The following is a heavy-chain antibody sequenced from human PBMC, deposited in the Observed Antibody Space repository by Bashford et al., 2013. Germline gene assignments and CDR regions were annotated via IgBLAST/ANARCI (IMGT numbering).Heavy chain of an antibody. CDR3: ARYYYNSAGYYDWYFDL. CDR1: GFTFSGYW. D-gene: IGHD3-22*01. J-gene: IGHJ2*01. V-gene: IGHV3-7*03. CDR2: IGQDGSEK. Sequence: GGSLRLSCAGSGFTFSGYWMNWVRQAPGKGLAWVANIGQDGSEKYYVDSVKGRFTVSRDNAKNSLDLQMNSLTAEDTAVYYCARYYYNSAGYYDWYFDLWGRGTLVTVSS.